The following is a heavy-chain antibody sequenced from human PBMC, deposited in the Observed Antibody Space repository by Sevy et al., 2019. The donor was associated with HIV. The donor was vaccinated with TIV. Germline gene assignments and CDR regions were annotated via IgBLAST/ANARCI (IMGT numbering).Heavy chain of an antibody. CDR2: ISRSSSTE. J-gene: IGHJ3*01. V-gene: IGHV3-11*01. CDR3: GGDRLVSAYGDYESLDCVDL. D-gene: IGHD4-17*01. CDR1: GFTFSDYW. Sequence: GGSLRLSCAASGFTFSDYWMTWVRQAPGKGLEWVATISRSSSTEYDADSLKGRFTISRDNAKGSLYLQMNSLTAEDKAVYYCGGDRLVSAYGDYESLDCVDLRGRGTLVTVSS.